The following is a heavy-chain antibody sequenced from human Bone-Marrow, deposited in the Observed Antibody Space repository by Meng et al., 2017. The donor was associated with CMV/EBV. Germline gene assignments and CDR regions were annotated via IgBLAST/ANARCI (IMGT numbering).Heavy chain of an antibody. Sequence: GESLKISCAASGFTFSSYAMHWVRQAPGKGLEWVAVISYDGSNKYYADSVKGRFTISRDNAKNSLYLQMNSLRAEDTAVYYCARASQGTYCSSTSCRRGGWFDPCSQGTLVNVSS. CDR3: ARASQGTYCSSTSCRRGGWFDP. CDR2: ISYDGSNK. J-gene: IGHJ5*02. V-gene: IGHV3-30-3*01. D-gene: IGHD2-2*01. CDR1: GFTFSSYA.